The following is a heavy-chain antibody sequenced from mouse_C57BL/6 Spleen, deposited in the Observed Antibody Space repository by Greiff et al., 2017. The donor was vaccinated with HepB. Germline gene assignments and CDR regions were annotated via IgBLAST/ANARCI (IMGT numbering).Heavy chain of an antibody. V-gene: IGHV5-4*01. CDR3: ARDRGYYGITPYYFDY. CDR2: ISDGGSYT. D-gene: IGHD1-1*01. CDR1: GFTFSSYA. Sequence: EVKLVESGGGLVKPGGSLKLSCAASGFTFSSYAMSWVRQTPEKRLEWVATISDGGSYTYYPDNVKGRFTISRDNAKNKLYLQMSHLKSEDTAMYYCARDRGYYGITPYYFDYWGQGTTLTVSS. J-gene: IGHJ2*01.